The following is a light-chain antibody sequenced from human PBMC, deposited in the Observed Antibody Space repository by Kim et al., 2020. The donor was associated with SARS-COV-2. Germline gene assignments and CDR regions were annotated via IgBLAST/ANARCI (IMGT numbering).Light chain of an antibody. CDR1: SSDVGGYNY. CDR3: CSFIGTSTYV. CDR2: DVT. J-gene: IGLJ1*01. V-gene: IGLV2-14*03. Sequence: QSALTQPASVSGSPGQSITISCTGTSSDVGGYNYVSWYQQHTGEVPKLMIYDVTKRPSGVSNRFSGSKSGNTASLTISGLQTEYEADYYCCSFIGTSTYVCGTGTKVTVL.